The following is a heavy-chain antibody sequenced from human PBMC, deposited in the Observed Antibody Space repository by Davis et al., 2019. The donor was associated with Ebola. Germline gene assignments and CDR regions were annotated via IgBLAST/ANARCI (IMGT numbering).Heavy chain of an antibody. V-gene: IGHV3-30-3*01. J-gene: IGHJ4*02. Sequence: GGSLRLSCAASGFTFSSYAMHWVRQAPGKGLEWVAVISYDGSNKYYADSVKGRFTISRDNSKNTLYLQMNSLRAEDTAVYYCAKGDRMGSWGQGTLVTVSS. CDR2: ISYDGSNK. CDR1: GFTFSSYA. CDR3: AKGDRMGS. D-gene: IGHD1-14*01.